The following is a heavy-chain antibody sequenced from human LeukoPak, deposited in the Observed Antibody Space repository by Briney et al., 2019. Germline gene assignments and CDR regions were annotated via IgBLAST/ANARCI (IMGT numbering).Heavy chain of an antibody. Sequence: SSETLSLTCTVSGGSISSGSYYWSWIRQPAGKGLEWIGRIYTSGSTNYNPSLKSRVTISVDTSKNQFSLKLSSVTAADTAVYYCAREEIRYDSSGYYFDYWGQGTLVTVSS. J-gene: IGHJ4*02. CDR3: AREEIRYDSSGYYFDY. CDR2: IYTSGST. D-gene: IGHD3-22*01. V-gene: IGHV4-61*02. CDR1: GGSISSGSYY.